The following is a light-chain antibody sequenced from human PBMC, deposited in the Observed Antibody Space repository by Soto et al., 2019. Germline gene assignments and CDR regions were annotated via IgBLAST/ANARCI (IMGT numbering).Light chain of an antibody. V-gene: IGKV1-5*01. J-gene: IGKJ1*01. Sequence: DIQMTQSPSTLSSSLGDRVTITCRASQSISSWLAWYQQKPGKAPKLLIYDASSLESGVPSRFSGSVSGTEGTITISSLQKDDGSTYYGQQYNSYSGTFGQGTKVDIK. CDR1: QSISSW. CDR2: DAS. CDR3: QQYNSYSGT.